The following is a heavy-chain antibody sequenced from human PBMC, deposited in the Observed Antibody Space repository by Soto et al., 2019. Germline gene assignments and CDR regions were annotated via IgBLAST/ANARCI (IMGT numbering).Heavy chain of an antibody. J-gene: IGHJ6*02. CDR2: IYSGGST. Sequence: GGSLRLSCAASGFTVSSNYMSWVRQAPGKGLEWVSVIYSGGSTYYADSVKGRFTISRDNSKKTLYLQMNSLRAEDTAVYYCARDHSGYDYVIGYYYYGMDVWGQGTTVTVSS. CDR3: ARDHSGYDYVIGYYYYGMDV. CDR1: GFTVSSNY. V-gene: IGHV3-53*01. D-gene: IGHD5-12*01.